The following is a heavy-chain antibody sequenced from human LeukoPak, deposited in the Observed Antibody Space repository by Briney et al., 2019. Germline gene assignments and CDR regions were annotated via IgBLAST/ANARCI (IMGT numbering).Heavy chain of an antibody. D-gene: IGHD3-10*01. CDR1: GFTFSNFW. V-gene: IGHV3-30*03. CDR2: ISYDGSNK. Sequence: GGSLRLSCAASGFTFSNFWMTWVRQTPGKGLEWVAVISYDGSNKYYADSVKGRFTISRGNSKNTLYLQMSSLRAEDTAVYYCARVNSITMVRGVLDYWGQGTLVTVSS. J-gene: IGHJ4*02. CDR3: ARVNSITMVRGVLDY.